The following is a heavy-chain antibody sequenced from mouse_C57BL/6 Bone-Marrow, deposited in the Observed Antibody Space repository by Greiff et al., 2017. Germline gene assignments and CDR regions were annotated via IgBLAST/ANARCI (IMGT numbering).Heavy chain of an antibody. V-gene: IGHV1-19*01. Sequence: EVQLQQSGPVLVKPGASVKMSCKASGYTFTDYYMNWVKQSHGKSLEWIGVINPYNGGTSYNQKFKGKATLTVDKSSSTAYMELNSLTSEDSAVYYCASPIPLFPGDYFDYWGQGTTLTVSS. CDR3: ASPIPLFPGDYFDY. J-gene: IGHJ2*01. CDR2: INPYNGGT. CDR1: GYTFTDYY. D-gene: IGHD6-1*01.